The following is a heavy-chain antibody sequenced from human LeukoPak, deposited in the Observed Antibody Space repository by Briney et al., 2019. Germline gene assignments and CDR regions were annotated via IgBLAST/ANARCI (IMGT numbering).Heavy chain of an antibody. CDR1: GGSISSYY. D-gene: IGHD1-1*01. CDR2: IYISGST. V-gene: IGHV4-4*07. Sequence: PSETLSLTCTVSGGSISSYYWSWIRQPAGKGLEWIGRIYISGSTNYNPSLKSRVAMSVDTSKNQFSLKLSSVTAADTAVYYCARDRGTWNDDGFDYWGQGALVTVSS. J-gene: IGHJ4*02. CDR3: ARDRGTWNDDGFDY.